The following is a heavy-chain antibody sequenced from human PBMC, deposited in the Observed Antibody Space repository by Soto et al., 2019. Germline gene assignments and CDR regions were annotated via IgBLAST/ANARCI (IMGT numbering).Heavy chain of an antibody. J-gene: IGHJ6*02. Sequence: SETLSLTCAGSAGSTSSSNWWSWVRQPPGKGLEWIGEIYHSGSTNYNPSLKSRVTISVDKSKNQFTLKLSSVTAADTAVYYCARDRKWIQLDYYYGMDVWGQGTTVT. V-gene: IGHV4-4*02. CDR3: ARDRKWIQLDYYYGMDV. CDR2: IYHSGST. D-gene: IGHD1-1*01. CDR1: AGSTSSSNW.